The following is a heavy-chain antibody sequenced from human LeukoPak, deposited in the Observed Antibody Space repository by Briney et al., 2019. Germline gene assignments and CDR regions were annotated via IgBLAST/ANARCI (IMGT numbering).Heavy chain of an antibody. CDR3: AKASAMIVVVSKHFDY. CDR1: GFTFSSYD. V-gene: IGHV3-13*01. J-gene: IGHJ4*02. Sequence: GGSLRLSCAASGFTFSSYDMHWVRQATGKGLEWVSIIGSAGDTYYVGSVKGRLTISRDNSKNTLYLQMNSLRAEDTAVYYCAKASAMIVVVSKHFDYWGQGTLVTVSS. CDR2: IGSAGDT. D-gene: IGHD3-22*01.